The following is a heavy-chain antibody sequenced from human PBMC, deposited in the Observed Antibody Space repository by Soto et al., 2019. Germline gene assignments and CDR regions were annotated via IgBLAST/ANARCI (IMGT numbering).Heavy chain of an antibody. V-gene: IGHV4-30-4*01. CDR1: GDSISTVDYF. J-gene: IGHJ5*01. D-gene: IGHD7-27*01. CDR2: IYKSATT. Sequence: SETLSLTCSVSGDSISTVDYFWAWIRQPPGQALEYIGYIYKSATTYYNPSFESRVAISLDTSKSQFSLNVTSVTAADTAVYFCARGRYCLTGRCFPNWFDSWGQGALVTVSS. CDR3: ARGRYCLTGRCFPNWFDS.